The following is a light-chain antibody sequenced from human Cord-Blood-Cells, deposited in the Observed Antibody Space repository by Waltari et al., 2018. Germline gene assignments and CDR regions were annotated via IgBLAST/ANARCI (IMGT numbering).Light chain of an antibody. CDR3: QQYGSS. J-gene: IGKJ2*01. V-gene: IGKV3-20*01. CDR1: QSVSSSY. CDR2: GAS. Sequence: EIVLTQSPGTLSLSPGERPTLSCRASQSVSSSYLAWYQQKPGQAPRLLIYGASSRATGIPDRFSGSGSGTDFTLTISRLEPEDFAVYYCQQYGSSFGQGTKLEIK.